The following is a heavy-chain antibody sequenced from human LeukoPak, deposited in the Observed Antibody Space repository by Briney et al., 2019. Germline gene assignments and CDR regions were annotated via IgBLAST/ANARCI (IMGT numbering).Heavy chain of an antibody. CDR2: IYTSGST. J-gene: IGHJ4*02. Sequence: SETLSLTCTVSGGSISSYYWSWIRQPAGKGLEWIGRIYTSGSTNYNPSLKSRVTMSVDTSKNQFSLRLSSVTAADTAVYYCASDSTSGEAFNYDILTGPEWNFDYWGQGTLVTVSS. CDR1: GGSISSYY. V-gene: IGHV4-4*07. CDR3: ASDSTSGEAFNYDILTGPEWNFDY. D-gene: IGHD3-9*01.